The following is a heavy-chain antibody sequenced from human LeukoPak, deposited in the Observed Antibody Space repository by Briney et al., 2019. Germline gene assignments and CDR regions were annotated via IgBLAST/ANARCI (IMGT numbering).Heavy chain of an antibody. CDR1: GGSISSGGYY. CDR2: IYYSGST. D-gene: IGHD4-17*01. Sequence: SETLSLTCTVSGGSISSGGYYWSWIRQHPGKGLEWIGYIYYSGSTYYNPSLKSRVTISVDTSKNQFSLKLSSVTAADTAVYYCARAIAGNGDYERGYFDYWGQGTLVTVSS. CDR3: ARAIAGNGDYERGYFDY. V-gene: IGHV4-31*03. J-gene: IGHJ4*02.